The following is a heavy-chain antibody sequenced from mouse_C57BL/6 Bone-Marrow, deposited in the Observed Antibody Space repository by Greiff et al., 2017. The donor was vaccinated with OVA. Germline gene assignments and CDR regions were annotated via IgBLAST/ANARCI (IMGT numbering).Heavy chain of an antibody. J-gene: IGHJ1*03. V-gene: IGHV1-81*01. Sequence: VQLQQSGAELARPGASVKLSCKASGYTFTSYGISWVKQSTGQGLEWIGEIYPRSGNTYYNEKFKGKATLTADKSSSTAYMELRRLTSEDAAVDSCASDDYGSSHWYCEVWGTGTTVTVSS. D-gene: IGHD1-1*01. CDR2: IYPRSGNT. CDR1: GYTFTSYG. CDR3: ASDDYGSSHWYCEV.